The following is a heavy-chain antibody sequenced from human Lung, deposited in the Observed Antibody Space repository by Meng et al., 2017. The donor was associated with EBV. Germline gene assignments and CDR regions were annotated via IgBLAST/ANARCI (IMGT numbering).Heavy chain of an antibody. CDR3: ARGATSVFDL. Sequence: VQRHQSGPGLGKPSQCLSLTCVVVEESVSWSSAAWSWIRQSPSRGLEWLGRTYYRSKWYNDYAVFVKSRITINPDTSKNQFSLQLNSVTPEDTAVYYCARGATSVFDLWGRGTLVTVSS. CDR2: TYYRSKWYN. CDR1: EESVSWSSAA. J-gene: IGHJ2*01. V-gene: IGHV6-1*01.